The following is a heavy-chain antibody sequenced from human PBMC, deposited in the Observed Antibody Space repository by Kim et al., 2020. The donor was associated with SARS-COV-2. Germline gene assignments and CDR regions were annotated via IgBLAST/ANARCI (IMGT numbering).Heavy chain of an antibody. Sequence: GGSLRLSCVASGFTFSGSAMHWVRQASGKGLEWVGRIRSKANSYATAYAASVKGRFTISRDDSKNTAYLQMNSLKTEDTAVYYCTRFEITMVRGVNKPPSWGQGTLVTVSS. CDR3: TRFEITMVRGVNKPPS. CDR1: GFTFSGSA. V-gene: IGHV3-73*01. D-gene: IGHD3-10*01. CDR2: IRSKANSYAT. J-gene: IGHJ4*02.